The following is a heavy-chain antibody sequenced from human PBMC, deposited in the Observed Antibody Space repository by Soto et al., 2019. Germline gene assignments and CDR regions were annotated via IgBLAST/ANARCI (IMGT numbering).Heavy chain of an antibody. CDR3: ATVDIVVVPGLGMDV. V-gene: IGHV1-18*01. CDR2: ISAYNGNT. J-gene: IGHJ6*02. Sequence: ASVKVSCKASGYTFTSYGISWVRQAPGQGLEWMGWISAYNGNTNYAQKLQGRVTMTTDTSTSTAYMELRSLRSDDTAVYYCATVDIVVVPGLGMDVWGQGTTVTVSS. D-gene: IGHD2-2*01. CDR1: GYTFTSYG.